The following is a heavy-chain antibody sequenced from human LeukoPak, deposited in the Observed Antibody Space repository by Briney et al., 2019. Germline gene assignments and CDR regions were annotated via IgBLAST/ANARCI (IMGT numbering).Heavy chain of an antibody. CDR1: GGSISSYY. J-gene: IGHJ5*02. D-gene: IGHD3-22*01. V-gene: IGHV4-4*07. CDR2: IYTSGST. CDR3: ARGTVVQDWFDP. Sequence: SETLPLTCTVSGGSISSYYWSWIRQPAGKGLEWIGRIYTSGSTNYNPSLKSRVTMSVDTSKNQFSLKLSSVTAADTAVYYCARGTVVQDWFDPWGQGTLVTVSS.